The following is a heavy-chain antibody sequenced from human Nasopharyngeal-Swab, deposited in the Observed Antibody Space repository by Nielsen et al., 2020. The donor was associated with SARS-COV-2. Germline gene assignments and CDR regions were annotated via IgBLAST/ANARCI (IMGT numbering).Heavy chain of an antibody. V-gene: IGHV3-23*01. CDR1: GFTFSSYA. Sequence: GESLKISCAASGFTFSSYAVSWVRQAPGKGLEWVSAISGSGGSTYYADSVKGRFTISRDNSKNTLYLQMNSLRAEDTAVYYCAKGRITMTPFDYWGQGTLVTVSS. CDR2: ISGSGGST. D-gene: IGHD3-22*01. J-gene: IGHJ4*02. CDR3: AKGRITMTPFDY.